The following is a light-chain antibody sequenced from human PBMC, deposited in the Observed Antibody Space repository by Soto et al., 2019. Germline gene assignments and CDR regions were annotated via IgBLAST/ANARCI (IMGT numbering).Light chain of an antibody. CDR3: QQYNKWPLT. CDR2: GAS. CDR1: QSVGSN. V-gene: IGKV3-15*01. J-gene: IGKJ4*01. Sequence: EVVMTQSPATLSVSPGDRAAVSCRASQSVGSNLAWYQQKPGQAPRLLMYGASTRATGVPARFSGSESGTEFTLTISSLQSEDAAVYYCQQYNKWPLTFGGGTKVEIK.